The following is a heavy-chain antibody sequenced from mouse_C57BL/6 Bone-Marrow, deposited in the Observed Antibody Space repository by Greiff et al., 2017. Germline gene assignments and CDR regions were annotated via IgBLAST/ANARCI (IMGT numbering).Heavy chain of an antibody. CDR2: IDPANGNT. Sequence: DVKLVESVAELVRPGASVKLSCTASGFNIKNTYMYWVKQRPEQGLEWIGRIDPANGNTKYAPKFQGKATITADTSSNTAYLQLSSLTSEDTAIYYCAPYAMDYWGQGTSVTVSS. CDR3: APYAMDY. CDR1: GFNIKNTY. J-gene: IGHJ4*01. V-gene: IGHV14-3*01.